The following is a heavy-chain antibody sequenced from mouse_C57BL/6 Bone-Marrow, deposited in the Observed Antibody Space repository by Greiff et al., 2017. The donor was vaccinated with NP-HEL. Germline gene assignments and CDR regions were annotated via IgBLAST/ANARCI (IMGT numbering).Heavy chain of an antibody. V-gene: IGHV1-81*01. CDR3: ARPYYYGSEGYFDV. D-gene: IGHD1-1*01. J-gene: IGHJ1*03. CDR2: IYPRSGNT. CDR1: GYTFTSYG. Sequence: QVQLQQSGAELARPGASVKLSCKASGYTFTSYGISWVKQRTGQGLEWIGEIYPRSGNTYYNEKFKGKATLTADKSSSTAYMELRSLTSEDSAVYFCARPYYYGSEGYFDVWGTETTVTVSS.